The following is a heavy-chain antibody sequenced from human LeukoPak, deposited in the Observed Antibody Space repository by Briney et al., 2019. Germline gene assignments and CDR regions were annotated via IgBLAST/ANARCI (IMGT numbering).Heavy chain of an antibody. CDR2: IGSSGSTM. CDR3: AREAVGDAFDI. D-gene: IGHD6-19*01. Sequence: QPGRSLRLSCAASGFTFSSYEMNWVRQAPGKGLEWVSYIGSSGSTMYYADSVKGRFTISRDNTKNSLFLQMNSLRAEDTAVYYCAREAVGDAFDIWGQGTMVTVSS. V-gene: IGHV3-48*03. J-gene: IGHJ3*02. CDR1: GFTFSSYE.